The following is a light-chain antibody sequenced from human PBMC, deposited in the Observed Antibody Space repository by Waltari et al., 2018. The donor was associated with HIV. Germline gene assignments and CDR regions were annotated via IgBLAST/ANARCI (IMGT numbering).Light chain of an antibody. CDR1: KLGDKY. J-gene: IGLJ1*01. Sequence: SYELTQPPSVSVSPGQTASITCSGDKLGDKYACWYQQKTGQSPVLVIYQYSKRPSGIPERFSCSNSVNSATLTISGTQALDEADYYCQAWDCSTEGYVFGTGTKVTVL. CDR2: QYS. CDR3: QAWDCSTEGYV. V-gene: IGLV3-1*01.